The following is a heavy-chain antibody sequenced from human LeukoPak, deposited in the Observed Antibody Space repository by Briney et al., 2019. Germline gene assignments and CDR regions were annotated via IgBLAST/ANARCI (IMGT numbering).Heavy chain of an antibody. CDR2: ISYDGSNK. CDR3: ARVLSVSYCDS. Sequence: QPGGSLRLSCAASGFTFSSYAMHWVRQAPGKGLEWVAVISYDGSNKYYADSVKGRFTISRDNSKNTLYLQMNSLRGEDTAVYYCARVLSVSYCDSWGQGTLVTVSS. V-gene: IGHV3-30*14. J-gene: IGHJ4*02. CDR1: GFTFSSYA. D-gene: IGHD2/OR15-2a*01.